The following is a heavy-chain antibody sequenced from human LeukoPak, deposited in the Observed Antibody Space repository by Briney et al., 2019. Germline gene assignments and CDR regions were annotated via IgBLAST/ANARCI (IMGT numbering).Heavy chain of an antibody. CDR1: GFTFSSYW. J-gene: IGHJ3*02. V-gene: IGHV3-7*01. CDR3: ARVRGGYCSSTSCSDAFDI. Sequence: PGGSLRLSCAASGFTFSSYWMSWVRQAPGKGLEWVANIKQDGSEKYYVDSVKGRFTISRDNAKNSLYLQMNSLRAEDTAVYYCARVRGGYCSSTSCSDAFDIWGQGTMVTVSS. D-gene: IGHD2-2*01. CDR2: IKQDGSEK.